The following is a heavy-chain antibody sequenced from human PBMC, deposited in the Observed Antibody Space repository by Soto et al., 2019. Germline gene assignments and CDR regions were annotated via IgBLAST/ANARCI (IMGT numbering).Heavy chain of an antibody. CDR2: IYSGGST. V-gene: IGHV3-53*01. CDR1: GFTVSSNY. Sequence: GGSLRLSCAASGFTVSSNYMSWVRQAPGKGLEWVSVIYSGGSTYYADSVKGRFTISRDNSKNTLYLQMNSLRAEDTAVYYCARRGRSGYDSGEWLRNDAFDIWGQGTMVTVSS. J-gene: IGHJ3*02. D-gene: IGHD5-12*01. CDR3: ARRGRSGYDSGEWLRNDAFDI.